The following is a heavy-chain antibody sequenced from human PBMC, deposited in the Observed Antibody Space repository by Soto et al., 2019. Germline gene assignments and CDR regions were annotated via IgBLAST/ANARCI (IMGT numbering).Heavy chain of an antibody. J-gene: IGHJ6*02. Sequence: GGSLRLSCAASGFTFSSYAMSWVRQAPGKGLEWVSAISGSGGSTYYADSVKGRFTISRDNSKNTLYLQMNSLRAEDTAVYYCAKDLGYCSGGSCGTYYYGMDVWGQGTTVTVSS. D-gene: IGHD2-15*01. CDR3: AKDLGYCSGGSCGTYYYGMDV. CDR1: GFTFSSYA. V-gene: IGHV3-23*01. CDR2: ISGSGGST.